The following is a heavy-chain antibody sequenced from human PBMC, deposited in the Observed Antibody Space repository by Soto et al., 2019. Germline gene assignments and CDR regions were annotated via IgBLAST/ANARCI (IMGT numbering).Heavy chain of an antibody. CDR3: ARLAMATRRGYYGMDV. D-gene: IGHD5-12*01. Sequence: EVQLVQSGAEVKKPGESLRISCKGSGYSFTSYWISWVRQMPGKGLEWMGRIDPSVSYTNYSPSFQGHVTISADKYISPAYQQWSSLKASDTAMYYCARLAMATRRGYYGMDVWGQGTTVTVSS. J-gene: IGHJ6*02. CDR2: IDPSVSYT. V-gene: IGHV5-10-1*01. CDR1: GYSFTSYW.